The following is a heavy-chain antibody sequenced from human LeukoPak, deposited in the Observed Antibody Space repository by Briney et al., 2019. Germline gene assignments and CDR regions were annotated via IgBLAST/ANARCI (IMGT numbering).Heavy chain of an antibody. Sequence: ASVTVSCKASGYTFTDYTMHWLRQAPGQRLDWMGWINGGSGNTKYSPEFQGRVTITRDTSASTAYMELSSLRSEDTAVYYCANPRYDSSGYYYVDWGQGTLVTVSS. CDR2: INGGSGNT. V-gene: IGHV1-3*01. CDR1: GYTFTDYT. D-gene: IGHD3-22*01. CDR3: ANPRYDSSGYYYVD. J-gene: IGHJ4*02.